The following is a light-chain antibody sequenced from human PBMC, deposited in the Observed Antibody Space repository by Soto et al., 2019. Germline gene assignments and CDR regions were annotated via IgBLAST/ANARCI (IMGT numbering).Light chain of an antibody. CDR2: DNN. Sequence: QSVLTQPPSVSAAPGQKVSISCSGSSSNSGNNYVSWYQQLPGTAPKLLIYDNNRRPSGIPDRFYGSKSGTSATLGITGLQTGDEADYYCGTWDSRLSAVVFGGGTQLTVL. CDR1: SSNSGNNY. J-gene: IGLJ2*01. V-gene: IGLV1-51*01. CDR3: GTWDSRLSAVV.